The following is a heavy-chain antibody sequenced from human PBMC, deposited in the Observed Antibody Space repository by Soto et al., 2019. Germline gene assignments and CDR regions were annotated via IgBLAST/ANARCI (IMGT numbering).Heavy chain of an antibody. V-gene: IGHV1-18*01. Sequence: ALLNRACKTSGYRNTIYGGSWGRKKKRQGLEWMGWISAYNGNTNYAQNLQGRVTMTTDTSTSTAYVELRSLRSDDTAVYFCARGGLGFCRSTSCYRAEYFHHWGQGTLVTVSS. CDR3: ARGGLGFCRSTSCYRAEYFHH. D-gene: IGHD2-2*01. CDR1: GYRNTIYG. CDR2: ISAYNGNT. J-gene: IGHJ1*01.